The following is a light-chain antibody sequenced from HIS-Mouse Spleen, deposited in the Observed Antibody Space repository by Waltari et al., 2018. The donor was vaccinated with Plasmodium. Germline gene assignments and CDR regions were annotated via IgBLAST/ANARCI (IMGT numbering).Light chain of an antibody. J-gene: IGLJ3*02. CDR1: ALPKKY. CDR2: EDS. Sequence: SYELTQPPSVSVSPGQTARNTCSGDALPKKYAYWYQQKSGQDPVLVIYEDSKRPSGSPERFSGSSSGTMATLTISGAQVEDEADYYCYSTDSSGNHRVFGGGTKLTVL. V-gene: IGLV3-10*01. CDR3: YSTDSSGNHRV.